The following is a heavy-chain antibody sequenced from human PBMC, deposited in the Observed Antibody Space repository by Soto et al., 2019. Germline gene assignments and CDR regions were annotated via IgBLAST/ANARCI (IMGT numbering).Heavy chain of an antibody. CDR2: ISYDGSNK. V-gene: IGHV3-30-3*01. D-gene: IGHD5-12*01. J-gene: IGHJ4*02. CDR1: GFSFSSNA. CDR3: ARPDEVDGYNLYYFDS. Sequence: QVQLVESGGGVVQPGRSLRLSCAASGFSFSSNAMHWVRQAPGKGLEWVAVISYDGSNKYYADAVKGRFTISRDNSKNTLYLQMNSLRAEDTAVYYCARPDEVDGYNLYYFDSWGQGTLVTVSS.